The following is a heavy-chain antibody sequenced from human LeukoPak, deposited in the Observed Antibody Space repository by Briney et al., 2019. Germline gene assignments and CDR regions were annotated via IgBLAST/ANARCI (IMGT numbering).Heavy chain of an antibody. CDR1: GGSISSSSYY. Sequence: PSETLSLTCTVSGGSISSSSYYWGWIRQPPGKGLEWIGYISYSGSTNYNPSLKSRVTISADTSKNQFSLKLRSVTAADTAVYYCARDDDTAGIDYWGQGTLVTVSS. J-gene: IGHJ4*02. CDR3: ARDDDTAGIDY. V-gene: IGHV4-61*01. CDR2: ISYSGST. D-gene: IGHD1-1*01.